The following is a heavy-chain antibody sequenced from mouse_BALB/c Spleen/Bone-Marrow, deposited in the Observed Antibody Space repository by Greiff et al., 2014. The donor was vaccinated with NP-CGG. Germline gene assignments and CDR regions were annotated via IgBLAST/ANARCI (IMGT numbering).Heavy chain of an antibody. J-gene: IGHJ2*01. D-gene: IGHD4-1*01. Sequence: VQLQQSGPSLVKPSQTLSLTCSVTGDSITSGYWNWIRKFPGNELEYMGYISYTGNTYYNPPLKSRISIARDTSKNQYYLQLHSVTTEDTATYFCARSLGRFDYWGQGATLTVSS. CDR1: GDSITSGY. V-gene: IGHV3-8*02. CDR2: ISYTGNT. CDR3: ARSLGRFDY.